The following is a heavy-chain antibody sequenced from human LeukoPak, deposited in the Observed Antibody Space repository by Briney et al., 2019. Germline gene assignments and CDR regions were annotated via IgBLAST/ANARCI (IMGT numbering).Heavy chain of an antibody. CDR2: IIPIFGTA. CDR3: AGDWGGDFWSGSPSHRPTEPFDY. D-gene: IGHD3-3*01. J-gene: IGHJ4*02. CDR1: GGTFSSYA. Sequence: GASVKVSCKASGGTFSSYAISWVRQAPGQGLEWMGGIIPIFGTANYAQKFQGRVAITADESTSTAYMELSSLRSEDTAVYYCAGDWGGDFWSGSPSHRPTEPFDYWGQGTLVTVSS. V-gene: IGHV1-69*13.